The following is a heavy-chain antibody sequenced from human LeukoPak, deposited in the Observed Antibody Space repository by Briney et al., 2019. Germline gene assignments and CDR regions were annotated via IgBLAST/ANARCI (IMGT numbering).Heavy chain of an antibody. V-gene: IGHV4-30-2*01. Sequence: SETLSLTCTVSGGSISSGGYYWSWIRQPPGKGLEWIGYIYHSGSTYYNPSLKSRVTISVDRSKNQFSLKLSSLTAADTAVYYCAREGHSNYADYWGQGTLVTVSS. D-gene: IGHD4-11*01. J-gene: IGHJ4*02. CDR3: AREGHSNYADY. CDR1: GGSISSGGYY. CDR2: IYHSGST.